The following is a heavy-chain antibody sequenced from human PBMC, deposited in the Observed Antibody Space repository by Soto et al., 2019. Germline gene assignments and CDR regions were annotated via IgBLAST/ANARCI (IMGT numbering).Heavy chain of an antibody. J-gene: IGHJ3*02. Sequence: QVHLQESGPGLVKPSQTLSLTCTVSGGSISSGDYYWTWMRQPPGKGQEWIGYIYYSGSAFYNPSLKSRVTMSVDTSKNQFSLKLSSVTAADTAVYYCAREVYYDRAFDIWGQGTMVTVSS. CDR2: IYYSGSA. CDR1: GGSISSGDYY. CDR3: AREVYYDRAFDI. D-gene: IGHD3-22*01. V-gene: IGHV4-30-4*01.